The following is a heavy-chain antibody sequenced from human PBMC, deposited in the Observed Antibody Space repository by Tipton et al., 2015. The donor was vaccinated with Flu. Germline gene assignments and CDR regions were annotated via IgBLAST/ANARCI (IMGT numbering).Heavy chain of an antibody. CDR3: ATNYNYYALGV. V-gene: IGHV5-51*03. J-gene: IGHJ6*01. CDR1: EYNFANYW. CDR2: IYAGNSDT. Sequence: VQLVQSGTEVKKPGESLKISCQGSEYNFANYWIVWVRQMPGKGLEWMGAIYAGNSDTRYSPSFQGQVTMSADKSMSTAYLQWSSLKASDTAMYYCATNYNYYALGVWGQGTSVSVTS.